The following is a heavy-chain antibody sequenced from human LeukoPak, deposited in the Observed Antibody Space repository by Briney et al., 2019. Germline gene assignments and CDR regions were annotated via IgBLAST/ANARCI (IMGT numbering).Heavy chain of an antibody. CDR1: GFTFSSYA. CDR2: ISSNGGST. D-gene: IGHD6-13*01. Sequence: GGSLRLSCAASGFTFSSYAMHWVRQAPGKGLEYVSAISSNGGSTYYANSVKGRFTISRDNSKNTLYLQMGSLRAEDMAVYYCARDGRSSSWYPSCYYYYMDVWGKGTTVTISS. CDR3: ARDGRSSSWYPSCYYYYMDV. J-gene: IGHJ6*03. V-gene: IGHV3-64*01.